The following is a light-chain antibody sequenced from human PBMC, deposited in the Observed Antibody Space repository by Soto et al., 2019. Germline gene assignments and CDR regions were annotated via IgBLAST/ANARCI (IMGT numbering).Light chain of an antibody. V-gene: IGLV2-8*01. CDR1: SSDVGGYNY. J-gene: IGLJ1*01. CDR3: SSYADTTYV. Sequence: QSVLTHPPSASGSPGQSVTISCTGTSSDVGGYNYVSWYQHHPGKAPKLIIYEVTKRPSGVPDRFSGSKSGNTASLSVSGLQAEDEADYYCSSYADTTYVFGTGTKVTVL. CDR2: EVT.